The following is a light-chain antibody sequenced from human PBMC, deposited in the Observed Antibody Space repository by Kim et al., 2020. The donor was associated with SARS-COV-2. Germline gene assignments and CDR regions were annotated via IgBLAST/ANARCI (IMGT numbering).Light chain of an antibody. CDR3: SSFTSSSTWV. V-gene: IGLV2-14*04. Sequence: GQSTTVTWNGTSRDVGAYNFVSWYQQHPGRAPKLMIYDVSERPSGISNRFSGSKSGNTASLTISGLQAEDEADYHCSSFTSSSTWVFGGGTQLTVL. CDR1: SRDVGAYNF. CDR2: DVS. J-gene: IGLJ3*02.